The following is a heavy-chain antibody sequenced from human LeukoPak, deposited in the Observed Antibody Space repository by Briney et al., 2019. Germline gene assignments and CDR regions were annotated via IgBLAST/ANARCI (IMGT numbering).Heavy chain of an antibody. D-gene: IGHD5-12*01. Sequence: SETLSLTCTISGGSISSYYWSWIRQPPGKGLEWIGYIYYSGSTNYNPSLKSRVTISVDTSKNQFSLKLSSVTAADTAMYYCARVSGYDWESFYDYWGQGSLVTVSS. V-gene: IGHV4-59*01. J-gene: IGHJ4*02. CDR1: GGSISSYY. CDR2: IYYSGST. CDR3: ARVSGYDWESFYDY.